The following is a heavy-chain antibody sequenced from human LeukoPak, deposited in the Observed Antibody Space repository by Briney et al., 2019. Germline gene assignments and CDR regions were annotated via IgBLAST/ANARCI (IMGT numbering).Heavy chain of an antibody. J-gene: IGHJ4*02. V-gene: IGHV3-15*01. Sequence: GGSLRLSCAASGSTFSNAWMSWVRQAPGKGLEWVGRIKSKTDGGTTDYAAPVKGRFTISRDDSKNTLYLQMNSLKTEDTAVYYCTTDRDNWNDVDYWGQGTLVTVSS. CDR2: IKSKTDGGTT. D-gene: IGHD1-20*01. CDR1: GSTFSNAW. CDR3: TTDRDNWNDVDY.